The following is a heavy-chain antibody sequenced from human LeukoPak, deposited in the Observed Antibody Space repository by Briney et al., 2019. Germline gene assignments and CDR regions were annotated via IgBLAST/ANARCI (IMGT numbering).Heavy chain of an antibody. CDR3: ARHTGSLYDFWSGYIDY. V-gene: IGHV1-18*01. D-gene: IGHD3-3*01. Sequence: ASVKVSCKASGYTFTTYGISWVRQAPGQGLEWMGWISTYNGNTNYAQNLQGRVTMTTDTSTRTAYMELRSLRSDDTAVYYCARHTGSLYDFWSGYIDYWGQGTLVTVSS. J-gene: IGHJ4*02. CDR1: GYTFTTYG. CDR2: ISTYNGNT.